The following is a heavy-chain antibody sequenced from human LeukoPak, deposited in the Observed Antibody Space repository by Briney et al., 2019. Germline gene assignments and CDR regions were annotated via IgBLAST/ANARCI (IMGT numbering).Heavy chain of an antibody. CDR1: GFTFSSYW. J-gene: IGHJ4*02. CDR3: ARDPWVGYCSGGSCSRAY. CDR2: INSDGSST. V-gene: IGHV3-74*01. D-gene: IGHD2-15*01. Sequence: GGSLRLSCAASGFTFSSYWMHWVRQAPGKGLVWVSRINSDGSSTSYADSVKGRFTISRDNAKNTLYLRMNSLRAEDTAVYYCARDPWVGYCSGGSCSRAYWGQGTLVTVSS.